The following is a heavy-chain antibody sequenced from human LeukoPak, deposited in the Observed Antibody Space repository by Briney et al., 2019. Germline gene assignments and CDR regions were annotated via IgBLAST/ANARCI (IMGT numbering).Heavy chain of an antibody. Sequence: GGSLRLSCAASGFTFSSYAMSWVRQAPGKGLEWVANIKQDGSEKYYVDSVKGRFTISRDNAKNSLYLQMNSLRAEDTAVYYCARDAPKSGAFDIWGQGTMVTVSS. CDR1: GFTFSSYA. V-gene: IGHV3-7*01. D-gene: IGHD3-3*01. CDR3: ARDAPKSGAFDI. CDR2: IKQDGSEK. J-gene: IGHJ3*02.